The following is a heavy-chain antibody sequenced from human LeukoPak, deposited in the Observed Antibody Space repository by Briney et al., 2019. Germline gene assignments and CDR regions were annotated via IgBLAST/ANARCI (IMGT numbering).Heavy chain of an antibody. D-gene: IGHD3-22*01. V-gene: IGHV1-2*06. Sequence: ASVKVSCKASGYTFTGYYMHWVRQAPGQGLEWMGRINPNSGGTNYAQKFQGRVTMTRDTSISTAYMELSRLRSDDTAVYYCARDKLTYYYDSSGYKLDYWGQGTLVTVSS. CDR1: GYTFTGYY. CDR2: INPNSGGT. J-gene: IGHJ4*02. CDR3: ARDKLTYYYDSSGYKLDY.